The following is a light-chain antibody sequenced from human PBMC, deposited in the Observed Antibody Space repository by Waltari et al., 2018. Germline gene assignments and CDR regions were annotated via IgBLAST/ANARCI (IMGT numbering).Light chain of an antibody. CDR1: VLAAKY. V-gene: IGLV3-27*01. Sequence: YDLTQPFSVSVSPGQTATITCSGDVLAAKYVRWFQQKPGQAPTLILYKDTERPSGIPERFCGSSSGSTVTLTIRGALLEDEADYHCHAAADNNWFFGGGTKLTVL. CDR3: HAAADNNWF. CDR2: KDT. J-gene: IGLJ2*01.